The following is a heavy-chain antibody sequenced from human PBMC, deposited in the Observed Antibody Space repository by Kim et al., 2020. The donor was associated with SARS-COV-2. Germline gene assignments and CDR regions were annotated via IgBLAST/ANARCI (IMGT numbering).Heavy chain of an antibody. CDR1: GFTFSSYW. Sequence: GGSLRLSCAASGFTFSSYWMTWVRQAPGKGLEWVANIRPDGTETRYVDSVKGRFTISRDNARKSLYLQLNILRAEDTAIYYCVARRAFTYPPGPWGQGTPVTVSS. CDR2: IRPDGTET. V-gene: IGHV3-7*01. CDR3: VARRAFTYPPGP. J-gene: IGHJ5*02. D-gene: IGHD3-3*02.